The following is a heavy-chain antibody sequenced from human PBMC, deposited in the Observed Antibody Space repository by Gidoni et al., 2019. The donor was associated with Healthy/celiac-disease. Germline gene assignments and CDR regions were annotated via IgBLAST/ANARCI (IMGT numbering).Heavy chain of an antibody. CDR2: INPNSGGT. D-gene: IGHD6-19*01. Sequence: QVQLVQSGAEVKKPGASVKVSCKASGYTFTGYYMHWVRQAPGQGLEWMGWINPNSGGTNYAQKLQGRGTMTRDTSISTAYMELSRLRSDDTAVYYCARGTIAVAGHDAFDIWGQGTMVTVSS. CDR3: ARGTIAVAGHDAFDI. J-gene: IGHJ3*02. CDR1: GYTFTGYY. V-gene: IGHV1-2*02.